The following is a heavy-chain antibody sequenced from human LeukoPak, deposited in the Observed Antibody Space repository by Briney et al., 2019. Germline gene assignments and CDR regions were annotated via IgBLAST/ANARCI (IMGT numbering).Heavy chain of an antibody. CDR2: INHSGST. D-gene: IGHD2/OR15-2a*01. Sequence: SETLSLTCAVYGGSFSGYYWSWIRQPPGKGLEWIGEINHSGSTNYNPSLKSRVTISVDTSKNHFSLKLSSVTAADTAVYYCARGRYLPLYFDYWGQGTLVTVSS. CDR1: GGSFSGYY. J-gene: IGHJ4*02. CDR3: ARGRYLPLYFDY. V-gene: IGHV4-34*01.